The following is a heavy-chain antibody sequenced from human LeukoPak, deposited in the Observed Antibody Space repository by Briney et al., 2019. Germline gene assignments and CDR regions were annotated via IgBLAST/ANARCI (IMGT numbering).Heavy chain of an antibody. CDR3: ARGEDLRYCSGGSCYYYYYMDV. CDR1: GGSFSGYY. Sequence: SETLSLTCAVYGGSFSGYYWSWIRQPPGKGLEWIGEINHSGSTNYNPSLKSRVTMSVDTSKNQFSLKLSSVTAADTAVYYCARGEDLRYCSGGSCYYYYYMDVWGKGTTVTISS. D-gene: IGHD2-15*01. V-gene: IGHV4-34*01. CDR2: INHSGST. J-gene: IGHJ6*03.